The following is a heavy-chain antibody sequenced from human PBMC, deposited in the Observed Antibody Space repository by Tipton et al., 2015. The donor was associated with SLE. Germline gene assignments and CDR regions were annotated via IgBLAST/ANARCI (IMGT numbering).Heavy chain of an antibody. CDR1: GFTFSSYA. J-gene: IGHJ4*02. CDR3: ARGDYCFDY. Sequence: ALRLSCAASGFTFSSYAMHWVRQAPGKGLEWVAVISYDGSNKYYADSVKGRFTISRDNSKNTLYLQMNSLRAEDTAVYYCARGDYCFDYWGQGTLVTVSS. CDR2: ISYDGSNK. V-gene: IGHV3-30*04.